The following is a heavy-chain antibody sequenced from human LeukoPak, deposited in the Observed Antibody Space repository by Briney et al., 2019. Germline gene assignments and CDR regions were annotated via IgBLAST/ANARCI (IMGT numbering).Heavy chain of an antibody. J-gene: IGHJ4*02. CDR3: ARGWFGELSRYDY. Sequence: PSETLSLTCTVSGGSISSYYWSWIRQPPGKGLEWTGYIYYSGSTNYNPSLESRVTISVDTSKNQFSLKLSSVTAADTAVYYCARGWFGELSRYDYWGQGTLVTVSS. V-gene: IGHV4-59*01. D-gene: IGHD3-10*01. CDR2: IYYSGST. CDR1: GGSISSYY.